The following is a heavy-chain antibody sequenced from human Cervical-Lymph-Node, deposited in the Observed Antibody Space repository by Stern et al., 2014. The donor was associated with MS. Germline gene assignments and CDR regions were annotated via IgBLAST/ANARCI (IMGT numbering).Heavy chain of an antibody. D-gene: IGHD4-17*01. CDR1: GGTFSSSG. CDR3: ATLGVTTGDFDP. CDR2: IIPILSIT. J-gene: IGHJ5*02. Sequence: VQLVQSGSEVKKPGSSVRVSCKASGGTFSSSGISWVRQAPGQGLEWMGRIIPILSITNDAQNFQGRVTITADKSTSTAYMELSSLRSEDTAVYYCATLGVTTGDFDPWGQGTLVTVSS. V-gene: IGHV1-69*09.